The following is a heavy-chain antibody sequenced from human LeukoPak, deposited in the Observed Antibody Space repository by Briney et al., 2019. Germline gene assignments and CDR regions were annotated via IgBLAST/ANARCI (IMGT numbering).Heavy chain of an antibody. CDR1: GYTFTGYH. J-gene: IGHJ6*02. V-gene: IGHV1-2*02. CDR3: ARDRDILTAYTLSMDV. D-gene: IGHD3-9*01. Sequence: ASVKVSCKASGYTFTGYHMHWVRQAPRQGLEWMGWINPNSAGINYAQKFEGRVTMTRDTSISTAYMELSRLRSDDTAVYFCARDRDILTAYTLSMDVWGQGTTVTVSS. CDR2: INPNSAGI.